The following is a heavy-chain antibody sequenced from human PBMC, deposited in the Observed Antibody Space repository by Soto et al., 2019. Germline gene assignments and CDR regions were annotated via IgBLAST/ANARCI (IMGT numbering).Heavy chain of an antibody. CDR1: GFTFSSYW. V-gene: IGHV3-74*01. Sequence: EVQLVESGGGLVQPGGSLRLSCVASGFTFSSYWMHWVRQAPGKGLMWVSRINSDGSTTTYADSVKGRFTISRDNAKNTLYVEMNSLRAEDSAVYYCVRGVSVNWFDPWGQGTLVTVSS. D-gene: IGHD3-10*01. CDR2: INSDGSTT. J-gene: IGHJ5*02. CDR3: VRGVSVNWFDP.